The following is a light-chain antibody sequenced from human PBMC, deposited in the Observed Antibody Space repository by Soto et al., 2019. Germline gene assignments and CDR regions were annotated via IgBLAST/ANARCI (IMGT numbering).Light chain of an antibody. V-gene: IGKV1-5*03. Sequence: DIQMTQSPSTLSASVGDRVTITCRASQTIGSLLAWYQQKAGRAPKLLIYKASTLESGVPSRFSGGRSGTEFTLTISSLQPDDFATYYCQHYNSYPPMYTFGQGTKLEI. CDR2: KAS. CDR3: QHYNSYPPMYT. CDR1: QTIGSL. J-gene: IGKJ2*01.